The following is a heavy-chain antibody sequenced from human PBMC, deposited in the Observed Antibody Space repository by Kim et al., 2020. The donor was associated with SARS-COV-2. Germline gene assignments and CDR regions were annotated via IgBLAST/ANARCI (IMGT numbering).Heavy chain of an antibody. CDR1: GGSFSGYY. V-gene: IGHV4-34*01. J-gene: IGHJ5*02. CDR2: INHSGST. CDR3: ARGRDWAFDP. Sequence: SETLSLTCAVYGGSFSGYYWSWIRQPPGKGLEWIGEINHSGSTNYNPSLKSRVTISVDTSKNQFSLKLSSVTAADTAVYYCARGRDWAFDPWGQGTLVTVSS. D-gene: IGHD2-21*01.